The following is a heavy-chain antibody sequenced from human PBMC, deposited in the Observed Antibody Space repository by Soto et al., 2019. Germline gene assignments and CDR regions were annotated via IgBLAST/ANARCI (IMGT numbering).Heavy chain of an antibody. V-gene: IGHV4-30-2*01. Sequence: PSETLSLTCAVSGGSISSGAFTWSWIRQPPGKGLEWIGCIYHSGSTFYNPSLKSRVTISADRSKNHFSLKLSSVTAADMAVYYCARASYDILTAYYLDYWGQGTLVTVSS. J-gene: IGHJ4*02. CDR1: GGSISSGAFT. CDR3: ARASYDILTAYYLDY. D-gene: IGHD3-9*01. CDR2: IYHSGST.